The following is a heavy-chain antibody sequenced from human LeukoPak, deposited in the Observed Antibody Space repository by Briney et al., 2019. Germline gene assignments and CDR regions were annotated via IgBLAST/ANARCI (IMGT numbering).Heavy chain of an antibody. CDR1: GFTFSNYG. CDR3: ARRLQGNWFDP. Sequence: GGSLRLSCAASGFTFSNYGMHWVRQAPGKGLEWVALVKYDGINKYYADSVKGRFTISRDNSKNTLYLQMNSLRAEDTAVYYCARRLQGNWFDPWGQGTLVTVSS. J-gene: IGHJ5*02. CDR2: VKYDGINK. V-gene: IGHV3-33*05. D-gene: IGHD5-24*01.